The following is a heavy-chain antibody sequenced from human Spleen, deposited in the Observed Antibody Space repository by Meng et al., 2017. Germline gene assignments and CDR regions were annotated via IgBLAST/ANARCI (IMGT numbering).Heavy chain of an antibody. J-gene: IGHJ4*02. CDR2: IKQDGSDK. D-gene: IGHD6-25*01. V-gene: IGHV3-7*01. CDR1: TFSSYE. Sequence: TFSSYEVKWVRQAPGTRLEWVANIKQDGSDKYYVDSVKGRFTISSDNAKNSLYLQMNSLRAEDTAVYYCAREDKITAEFDYWGQGTLVTVSS. CDR3: AREDKITAEFDY.